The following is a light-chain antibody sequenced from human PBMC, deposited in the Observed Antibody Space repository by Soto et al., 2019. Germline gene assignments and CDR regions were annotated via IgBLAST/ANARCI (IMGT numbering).Light chain of an antibody. CDR3: QQYNNWPWT. J-gene: IGKJ1*01. CDR1: QSLSSSY. CDR2: GAF. Sequence: EIVLTQSPGTLSLSPGERATLSCRASQSLSSSYLAWHQQKPGQAPRLVIYGAFSRATGIPARFSGSGSGTDFTLTISSLQSEDFAVYYCQQYNNWPWTFGQGTKVDIK. V-gene: IGKV3-15*01.